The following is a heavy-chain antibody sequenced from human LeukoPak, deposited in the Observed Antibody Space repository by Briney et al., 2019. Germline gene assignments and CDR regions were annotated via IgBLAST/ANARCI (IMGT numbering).Heavy chain of an antibody. Sequence: PGGSLRLSCAASGFTFSSYSMNWVRQAPGKGLEWVSYISSSSSTIYYADSVKGRFTISRDNAKNSLYLQMNSLRDEDTAVYYCARVDSLVVVIAHDAFDIWGQGTMVTVSS. D-gene: IGHD3-22*01. CDR1: GFTFSSYS. J-gene: IGHJ3*02. CDR2: ISSSSSTI. CDR3: ARVDSLVVVIAHDAFDI. V-gene: IGHV3-48*02.